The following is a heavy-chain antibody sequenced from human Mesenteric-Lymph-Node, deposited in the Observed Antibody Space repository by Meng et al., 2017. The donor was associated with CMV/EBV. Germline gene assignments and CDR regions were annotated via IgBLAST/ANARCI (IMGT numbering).Heavy chain of an antibody. V-gene: IGHV1-3*01. Sequence: CKASGYTFTSYAMHWVSQDPGQRLEWMGWINAGNGNTKYSQKFQGRVTITRDTSASTAYMELSSLRSEDTAVYYCARDPVGTDYFDYWGQGTLVTVSS. CDR3: ARDPVGTDYFDY. J-gene: IGHJ4*02. CDR1: GYTFTSYA. CDR2: INAGNGNT. D-gene: IGHD6-13*01.